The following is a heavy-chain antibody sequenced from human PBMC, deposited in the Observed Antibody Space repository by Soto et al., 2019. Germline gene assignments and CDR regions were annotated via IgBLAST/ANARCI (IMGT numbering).Heavy chain of an antibody. D-gene: IGHD2-15*01. CDR1: GGTFSIYT. J-gene: IGHJ5*02. V-gene: IGHV1-69*01. CDR2: SA. Sequence: QVQLVQSGAEVKKPGSSVKVSCKASGGTFSIYTISWVRQAPGQGLEWMGGSANSAQKFQGRLTVTADESTSTVYLELRSLTSEDTAVYYCAREGPPDIAWFDPWGQGTLVSVSS. CDR3: AREGPPDIAWFDP.